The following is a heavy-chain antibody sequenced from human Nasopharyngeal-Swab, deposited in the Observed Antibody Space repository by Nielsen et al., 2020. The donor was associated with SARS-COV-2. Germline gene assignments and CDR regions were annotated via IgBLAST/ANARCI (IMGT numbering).Heavy chain of an antibody. J-gene: IGHJ4*02. Sequence: SGPTLIQPTHTLTLTCTFSGFSLRPSGVGVGWIRQPPGKALEWLALIYWDDDQRYSPSLKSRLTITKDTSKNQVVLTMTNMDPVDTATYYCARHIVATIFDYWGQGTLVTVPS. CDR2: IYWDDDQ. CDR3: ARHIVATIFDY. CDR1: GFSLRPSGVG. V-gene: IGHV2-5*02. D-gene: IGHD5-12*01.